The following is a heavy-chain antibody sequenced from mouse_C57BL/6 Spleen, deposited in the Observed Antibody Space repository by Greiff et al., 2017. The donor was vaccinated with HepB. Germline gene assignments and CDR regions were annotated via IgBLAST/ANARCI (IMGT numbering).Heavy chain of an antibody. Sequence: VQLQQSGPELVKPGASVKISCKASGYAFSSSWMNWVKQRPGKGLEWIGRIYPGDGDTNYNGKFKGKATLTADKSSSTAYMQLSSLRSEDSAVYFCAREGNDYDRAWFAYWGQGTLVTVSA. J-gene: IGHJ3*01. D-gene: IGHD2-4*01. V-gene: IGHV1-82*01. CDR2: IYPGDGDT. CDR1: GYAFSSSW. CDR3: AREGNDYDRAWFAY.